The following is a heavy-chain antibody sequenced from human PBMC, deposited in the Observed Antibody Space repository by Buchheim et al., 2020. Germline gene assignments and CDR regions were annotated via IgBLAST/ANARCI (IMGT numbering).Heavy chain of an antibody. CDR3: ARGTYYYDSSVYSRPRLRKYFDY. CDR2: INHSGST. J-gene: IGHJ4*02. D-gene: IGHD3-22*01. V-gene: IGHV4-30-4*01. Sequence: QVQLQESGPGLVKPSQTLSLTCTVSGGSISSGDYYWSWIRQPPGKGLEWIGEINHSGSTNYNPSLKSRVTISVHTSKNQFSLKLSSVTAADTAVYYCARGTYYYDSSVYSRPRLRKYFDYWGQGTL. CDR1: GGSISSGDYY.